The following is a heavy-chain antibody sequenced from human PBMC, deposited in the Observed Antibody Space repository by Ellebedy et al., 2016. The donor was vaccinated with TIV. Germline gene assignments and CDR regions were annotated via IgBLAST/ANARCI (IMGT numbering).Heavy chain of an antibody. CDR1: GYTLTELS. CDR2: FDPEDGET. D-gene: IGHD1-26*01. V-gene: IGHV1-24*01. CDR3: ATPMASQWELQRPGYFDL. Sequence: AASVKVSCKVSGYTLTELSMHWVRQAPGKGLEWMGGFDPEDGETIYAQKFQGRVTMTEDTSTDTAYMELSSLRSEDTAVYYCATPMASQWELQRPGYFDLWGRGTLVTVSS. J-gene: IGHJ2*01.